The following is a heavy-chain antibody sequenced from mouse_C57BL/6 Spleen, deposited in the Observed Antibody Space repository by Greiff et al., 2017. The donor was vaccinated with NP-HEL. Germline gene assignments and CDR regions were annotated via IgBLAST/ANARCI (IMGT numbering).Heavy chain of an antibody. Sequence: QVQLQQSGAELARPGASVKLSCKASGYTFTSYGISWVKQRTGQGLEWIGEIYPRSGNTYYNEKFKGKATLTADKSSSTAYMELRSLTSEDSAVYFCAREGYYDYDGTLFDDWGQGTTLTVSS. CDR3: AREGYYDYDGTLFDD. J-gene: IGHJ2*01. V-gene: IGHV1-81*01. CDR2: IYPRSGNT. D-gene: IGHD2-4*01. CDR1: GYTFTSYG.